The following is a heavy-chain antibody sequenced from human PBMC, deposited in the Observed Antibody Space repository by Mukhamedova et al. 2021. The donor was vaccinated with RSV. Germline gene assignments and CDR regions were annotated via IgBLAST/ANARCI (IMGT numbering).Heavy chain of an antibody. D-gene: IGHD5-24*01. CDR3: TRGRQMGDY. Sequence: GTTEYAASVKGRFTISRDDSKSIAYLQMNSLKTEDTAMYYCTRGRQMGDYWGQGTLVTVSS. CDR2: GTT. V-gene: IGHV3-49*02. J-gene: IGHJ4*02.